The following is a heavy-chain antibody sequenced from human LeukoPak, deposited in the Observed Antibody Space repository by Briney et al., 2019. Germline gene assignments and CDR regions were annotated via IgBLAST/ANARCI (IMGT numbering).Heavy chain of an antibody. CDR2: ISSSGSTI. J-gene: IGHJ4*02. V-gene: IGHV3-11*01. CDR1: GITFSDYY. D-gene: IGHD3-22*01. CDR3: ARLYYYDSSGYYNDY. Sequence: GGSLRLSCAASGITFSDYYMSWIRQAPGKGLEWDSYISSSGSTIYYADSVKGRFTISRHNAKNSLYLQMNSLRAEYTAVYYCARLYYYDSSGYYNDYWGQGTLVTVSS.